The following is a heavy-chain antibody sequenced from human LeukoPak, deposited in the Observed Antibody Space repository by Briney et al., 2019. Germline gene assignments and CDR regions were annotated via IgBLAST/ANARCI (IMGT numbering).Heavy chain of an antibody. J-gene: IGHJ3*02. V-gene: IGHV4-59*01. CDR3: ARDRGVPDAFDI. CDR1: GGSISSYY. D-gene: IGHD1-26*01. CDR2: IYYSGST. Sequence: PSETLSLTCTVSGGSISSYYWSWIRQPPGKGLEWIGYIYYSGSTNYNPSLKSRVTISVDTSKNQFSLKLNSVTAADTAVYYCARDRGVPDAFDIWGQGTMVTVSS.